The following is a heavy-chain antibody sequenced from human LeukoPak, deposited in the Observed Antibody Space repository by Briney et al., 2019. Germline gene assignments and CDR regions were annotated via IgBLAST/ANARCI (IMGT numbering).Heavy chain of an antibody. Sequence: PSETLSLTCTVSGGSITGHHWTWIRRPPGTGLEWIGYFYDSGDFNYNPSLKSRVTISMDMSNNQFSLSMSSVTAADTAMYYCASLLRPGGRKGDCFDIWGQGTMVTVSS. CDR2: FYDSGDF. J-gene: IGHJ3*02. D-gene: IGHD2-21*01. CDR1: GGSITGHH. V-gene: IGHV4-59*08. CDR3: ASLLRPGGRKGDCFDI.